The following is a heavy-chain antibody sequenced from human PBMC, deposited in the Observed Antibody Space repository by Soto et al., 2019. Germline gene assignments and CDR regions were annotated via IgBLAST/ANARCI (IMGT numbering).Heavy chain of an antibody. J-gene: IGHJ6*02. CDR2: ISYDGSNK. CDR1: GFTFSSYG. CDR3: SSLRQQLVRGRYYYGMDV. Sequence: PGGSLRLSCAASGFTFSSYGMHWVRQAPGKGLEWVAVISYDGSNKYYADSVKGRFTISRDNSKNTLYLQMNSLRAEDTAVYYCSSLRQQLVRGRYYYGMDVWGQGTTVTVSS. V-gene: IGHV3-30*03. D-gene: IGHD6-13*01.